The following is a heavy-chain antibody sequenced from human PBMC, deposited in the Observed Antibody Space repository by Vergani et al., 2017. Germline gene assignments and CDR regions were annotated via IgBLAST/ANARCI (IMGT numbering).Heavy chain of an antibody. D-gene: IGHD3-22*01. CDR2: IYTSGST. J-gene: IGHJ4*02. Sequence: QVQLQQWGAGLLKPSETLSLTCAVYGGSFSGYYWSWIRQPAGKGLEWIGRIYTSGSTNYNPSLKSRVTMSVDTSKNQFSLKLSSVTAADTAVYYCARESYYYDSSGYYPEYYFDYWGQGTLVTVSS. CDR1: GGSFSGYY. V-gene: IGHV4-59*10. CDR3: ARESYYYDSSGYYPEYYFDY.